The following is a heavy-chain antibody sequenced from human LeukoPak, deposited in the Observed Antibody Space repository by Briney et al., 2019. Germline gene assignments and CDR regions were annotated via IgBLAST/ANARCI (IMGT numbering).Heavy chain of an antibody. D-gene: IGHD6-19*01. CDR3: AKSPRFAVAGTIDDY. J-gene: IGHJ4*02. V-gene: IGHV3-23*01. Sequence: GGSLRLSCAASGFTFSSYSMNWVRQAPGKGLEWVSAISGSGGSTYYADSVKGRFTISRDNSKNTLYLQMNSLRAEDTAVYYCAKSPRFAVAGTIDDYWGQGTLVTVSS. CDR1: GFTFSSYS. CDR2: ISGSGGST.